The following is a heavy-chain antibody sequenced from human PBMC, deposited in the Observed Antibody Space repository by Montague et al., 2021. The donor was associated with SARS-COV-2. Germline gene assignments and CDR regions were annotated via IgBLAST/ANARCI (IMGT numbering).Heavy chain of an antibody. J-gene: IGHJ3*02. Sequence: SETLSLTCTVSGGSISSSSYYWGWIRQPPGKGLEWIGRIYNSGSTYYNPSLKSRVTISVDTPKNQFSLKLSSVTAADTAVYYCARFPTSYSFVSKGAPATPDAFDIWGQGTMVTVSS. CDR1: GGSISSSSYY. CDR3: ARFPTSYSFVSKGAPATPDAFDI. D-gene: IGHD3-22*01. CDR2: IYNSGST. V-gene: IGHV4-39*01.